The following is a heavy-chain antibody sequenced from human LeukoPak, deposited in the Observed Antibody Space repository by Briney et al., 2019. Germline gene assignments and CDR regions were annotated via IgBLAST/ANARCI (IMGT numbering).Heavy chain of an antibody. Sequence: GGSLRLSCAASGFTFDDYAMHWVRQATGKGLEWVSGISWNSGSIGYADSVKGRFTISRDNAKNSLYLQMNNLRAEDTALYYCAKASGRWLQLLPLDYWGQGTLVTVSS. D-gene: IGHD5-24*01. CDR3: AKASGRWLQLLPLDY. V-gene: IGHV3-9*01. J-gene: IGHJ4*02. CDR1: GFTFDDYA. CDR2: ISWNSGSI.